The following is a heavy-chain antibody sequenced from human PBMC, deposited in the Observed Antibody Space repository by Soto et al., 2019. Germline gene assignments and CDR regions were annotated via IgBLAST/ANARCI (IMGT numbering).Heavy chain of an antibody. D-gene: IGHD2-2*01. CDR2: ISGSGGST. J-gene: IGHJ4*02. V-gene: IGHV3-23*01. Sequence: GGSLRLSCAASGFTFSSYAMSWVRQAPGKGLEWVSAISGSGGSTYYADSVKGRFTISRDNSKNTLYLQMNSLRAEDTAVYYSAKEVGVGYCSSTSCLLSDYWGQGTLVTVSS. CDR1: GFTFSSYA. CDR3: AKEVGVGYCSSTSCLLSDY.